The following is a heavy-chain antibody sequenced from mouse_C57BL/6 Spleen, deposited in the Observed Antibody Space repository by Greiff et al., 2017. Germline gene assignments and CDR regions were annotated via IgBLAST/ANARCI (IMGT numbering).Heavy chain of an antibody. J-gene: IGHJ4*01. CDR3: ASEGGGYYDYYAMDY. V-gene: IGHV1-52*01. CDR1: GYTFTSYW. D-gene: IGHD2-3*01. CDR2: IDPSDSET. Sequence: VQLQQPGAELVRPGSSVKLSCKASGYTFTSYWMHWVKQRPIQGLEWIGNIDPSDSETHYNQKFKDKATLTVDKSSSTAYMQLSSLTSEDSAVYYCASEGGGYYDYYAMDYWGQGTSVTVSS.